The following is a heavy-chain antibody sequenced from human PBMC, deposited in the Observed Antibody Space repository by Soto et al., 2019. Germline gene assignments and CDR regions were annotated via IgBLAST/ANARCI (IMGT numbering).Heavy chain of an antibody. CDR3: ARDHVGTQARDYFDY. D-gene: IGHD7-27*01. V-gene: IGHV3-48*02. CDR2: ISRSSRTI. Sequence: GGSLRLSCAASGFTFSSYSMSWVRQAPGKGLEWVSDISRSSRTIYYADSGSGRFSISRDNSKNTLYLQMNSLRDEDTAVYYCARDHVGTQARDYFDYWGQGTLVTVS. CDR1: GFTFSSYS. J-gene: IGHJ4*02.